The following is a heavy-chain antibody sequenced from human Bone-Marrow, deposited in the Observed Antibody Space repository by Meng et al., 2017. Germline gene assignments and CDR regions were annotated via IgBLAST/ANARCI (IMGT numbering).Heavy chain of an antibody. V-gene: IGHV4-4*02. CDR1: GASISSSHW. CDR2: IYHDGST. J-gene: IGHJ5*02. D-gene: IGHD3-3*01. Sequence: GQLTESGPGLVKPSGTLSLPCAVSGASISSSHWWGWVRQPPGKGLEWIGEIYHDGSTNYTPSLKSRVTISVDKSKNQFSLKLSSVTAADTAVYYCARAAYDIWSGYAPWGQGSLVTVSS. CDR3: ARAAYDIWSGYAP.